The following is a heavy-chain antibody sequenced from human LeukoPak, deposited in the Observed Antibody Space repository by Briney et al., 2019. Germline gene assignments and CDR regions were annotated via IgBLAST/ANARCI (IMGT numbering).Heavy chain of an antibody. CDR2: ISYDGSNK. V-gene: IGHV3-30*04. Sequence: GGSLRLSCAASGFTFSSYAMHWVRQAPGKGLEWVAVISYDGSNKYYADSVKGRFTISRDNSKNTLYLQMNSLRAEDTAVYYCARDFGSGSYFPGYYWGQGTLVTVSS. CDR1: GFTFSSYA. CDR3: ARDFGSGSYFPGYY. D-gene: IGHD3-10*01. J-gene: IGHJ4*02.